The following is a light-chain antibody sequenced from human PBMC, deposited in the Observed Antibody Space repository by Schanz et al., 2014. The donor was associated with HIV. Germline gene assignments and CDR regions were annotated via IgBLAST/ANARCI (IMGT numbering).Light chain of an antibody. CDR1: SSDVGAYKS. CDR2: DVN. Sequence: HSALTQPASVSGPPGQSITISCTGTSSDVGAYKSVSWYQQHPGEAPKLMIFDVNSRPSGVSDRFSGSKSGNTASLTVSGLQAEDEADYYCVSYTGTNNPVFGGGTKLTVL. V-gene: IGLV2-14*03. J-gene: IGLJ2*01. CDR3: VSYTGTNNPV.